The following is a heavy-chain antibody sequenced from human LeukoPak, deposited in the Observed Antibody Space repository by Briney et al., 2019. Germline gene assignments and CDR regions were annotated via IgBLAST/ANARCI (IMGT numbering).Heavy chain of an antibody. Sequence: GGSLRLSCAASGFTFSSYAMGWVRQAPGKGLEWVSAISGSGGSTYYVDSMKGRSTISRDNSKNTLYLQMNSLRTEDTAVYYCARDLSASFDYWGQGTLVTVSS. CDR3: ARDLSASFDY. V-gene: IGHV3-23*01. CDR1: GFTFSSYA. CDR2: ISGSGGST. J-gene: IGHJ4*02.